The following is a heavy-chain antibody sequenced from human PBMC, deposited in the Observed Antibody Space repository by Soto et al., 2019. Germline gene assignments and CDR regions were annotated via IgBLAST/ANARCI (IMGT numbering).Heavy chain of an antibody. CDR3: ARDGRLQSTMDTDLYYYYYYMDV. Sequence: GGSLRLSCAASGFTFSSYGMHWVRQAPGKGLEWVAVIWYDGSNKYYADSVKGRFTISRDNSKNTLYLQMNSLRAEDTAVYYCARDGRLQSTMDTDLYYYYYYMDVWGKGTTVTVSS. D-gene: IGHD4-4*01. V-gene: IGHV3-33*01. J-gene: IGHJ6*03. CDR2: IWYDGSNK. CDR1: GFTFSSYG.